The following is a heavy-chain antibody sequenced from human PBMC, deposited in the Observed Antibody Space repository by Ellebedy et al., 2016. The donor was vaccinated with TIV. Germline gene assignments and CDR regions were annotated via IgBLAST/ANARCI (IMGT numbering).Heavy chain of an antibody. J-gene: IGHJ5*02. Sequence: ASVKVSXKAFGYSPYSFVIHWVRQAPGQRLEWMGCINAANGETKYSQKFQGRVVVTWDTSPTTAYMELNNLRSEDTAVYYCARGPGWVVWLDPWGQGTLVTVSS. CDR1: GYSPYSFV. V-gene: IGHV1-3*01. CDR2: INAANGET. D-gene: IGHD3-16*01. CDR3: ARGPGWVVWLDP.